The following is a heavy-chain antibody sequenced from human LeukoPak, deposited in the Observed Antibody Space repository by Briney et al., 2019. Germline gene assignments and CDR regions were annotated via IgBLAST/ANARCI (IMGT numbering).Heavy chain of an antibody. CDR3: ARDRDSTYFDY. CDR2: ISSSSSTI. CDR1: GFTFSSYS. V-gene: IGHV3-48*01. D-gene: IGHD6-13*01. Sequence: GGSLRLSCAASGFTFSSYSMNWVRQAPGKGLEWVSYISSSSSTIYYADSVKGRFTISRDNAKNSLYLQMNSLRAEDTAVYYCARDRDSTYFDYWGQGNLVTVSS. J-gene: IGHJ4*02.